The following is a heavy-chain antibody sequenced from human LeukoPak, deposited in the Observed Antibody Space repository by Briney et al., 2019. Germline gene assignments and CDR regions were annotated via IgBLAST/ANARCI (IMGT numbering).Heavy chain of an antibody. CDR1: GFTFSSYD. Sequence: GGSLRLSCAASGFTFSSYDMHWVRQATGKGLEWVSAIGTAGDTYYPGSVKGRFTISRENAKNSLYLQMNSLRAGDTAVYCARLGGTLDAFDIWGQGTMVTVSS. V-gene: IGHV3-13*01. CDR2: IGTAGDT. CDR3: ARLGGTLDAFDI. J-gene: IGHJ3*02. D-gene: IGHD1-26*01.